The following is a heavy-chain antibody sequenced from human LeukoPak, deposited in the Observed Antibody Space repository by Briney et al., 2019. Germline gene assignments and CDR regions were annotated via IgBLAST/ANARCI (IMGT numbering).Heavy chain of an antibody. CDR1: GFTFDDYA. Sequence: GGSLRLSCAASGFTFDDYAMHWVRQAPGKGLEWVSLISGDGGSTYYADSVKGRFTISRDNAKNSLYLQMNSLRAEDTALYYCARDRNPFVVVPAAIAFDYWGQGTLVTVSS. D-gene: IGHD2-2*01. CDR2: ISGDGGST. J-gene: IGHJ4*02. CDR3: ARDRNPFVVVPAAIAFDY. V-gene: IGHV3-43*02.